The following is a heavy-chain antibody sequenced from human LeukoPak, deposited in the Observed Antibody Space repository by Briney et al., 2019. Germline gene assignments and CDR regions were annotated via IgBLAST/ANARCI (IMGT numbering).Heavy chain of an antibody. V-gene: IGHV3-23*01. CDR3: ANLYGDSSNGMDV. Sequence: PGASLRLSCAASGFTFSSYAMTWVRQAPGKGLEWVSAISGSGGTTYYADSVKGRFTISRDNSKNTLYLQMNTLRAEDTAVYYCANLYGDSSNGMDVWGQGTTVTVSS. D-gene: IGHD4-17*01. CDR1: GFTFSSYA. CDR2: ISGSGGTT. J-gene: IGHJ6*02.